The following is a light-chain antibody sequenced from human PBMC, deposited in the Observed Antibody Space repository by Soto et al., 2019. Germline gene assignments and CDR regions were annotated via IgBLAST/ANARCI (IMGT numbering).Light chain of an antibody. V-gene: IGKV1-33*01. CDR2: AAS. CDR3: QQYDNSPMFT. J-gene: IGKJ2*01. CDR1: QDIYDY. Sequence: DIQMTQSPSSLPASVGDSVTITCQASQDIYDYLNWYQHKPGKAPRLLIYAASNLETGVPSRFSGSGSGTDFTFTINSLQPEDIATYYCQQYDNSPMFTFGRGTKVEI.